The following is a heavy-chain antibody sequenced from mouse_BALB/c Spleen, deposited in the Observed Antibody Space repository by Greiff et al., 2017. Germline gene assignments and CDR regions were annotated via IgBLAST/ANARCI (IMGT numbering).Heavy chain of an antibody. D-gene: IGHD3-1*01. CDR2: ISSGGSYT. CDR3: TRDSSGLYYFDY. CDR1: GFTFSSYT. J-gene: IGHJ2*01. V-gene: IGHV5-6-4*01. Sequence: DVKLVESGGGLVKPGGSLKLSCAASGFTFSSYTMSWVRQTPEKRLEWVATISSGGSYTYYPDSVKGRFTISRDNAKNTLYLQMSSLKSEDTAMYYCTRDSSGLYYFDYWGQGTTLTVSS.